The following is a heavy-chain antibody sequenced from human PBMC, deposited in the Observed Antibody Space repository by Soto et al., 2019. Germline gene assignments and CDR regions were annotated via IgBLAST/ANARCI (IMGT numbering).Heavy chain of an antibody. CDR2: MSSSGTYI. D-gene: IGHD3-22*01. V-gene: IGHV3-21*01. J-gene: IGHJ4*02. CDR1: GFTFSSHS. CDR3: ATGYYYDSSGCIEH. Sequence: EVQVVECGGSLVKPGGSLRLSCAASGFTFSSHSMNWVRQAPGRGMEWVSSMSSSGTYIYYADSVKGRFTISRDNAKNSLYLHMNSMSADDTAVYYCATGYYYDSSGCIEHWGQGTLVPVSS.